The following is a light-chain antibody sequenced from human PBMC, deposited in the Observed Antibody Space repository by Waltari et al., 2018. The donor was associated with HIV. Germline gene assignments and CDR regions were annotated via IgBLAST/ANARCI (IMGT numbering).Light chain of an antibody. CDR1: HLYAYDY. Sequence: QSALTQPASVSGSPGPSVTIPCHLYAYDYVPRYQRHPGKPPKVIIYEVTNRPSGRSTHCSCSKSGNTATLTISGLQPEDEADYFYTSYISGTTPVFGRGTRVTVL. CDR3: TSYISGTTPV. V-gene: IGLV2-14*01. J-gene: IGLJ2*01. CDR2: EVT.